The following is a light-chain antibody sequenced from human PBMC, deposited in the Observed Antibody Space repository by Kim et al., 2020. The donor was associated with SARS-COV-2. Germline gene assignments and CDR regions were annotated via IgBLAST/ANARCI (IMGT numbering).Light chain of an antibody. Sequence: DIQMTQSPSTLSASVGDRVTITCRASQSISSWLAWYQQKPGKAPKLLIYKASSLESGVPSRFSGSGSGTEFTLPISSLQPDDFATYYCQQYNSYSPLTFGGGTKLEI. CDR1: QSISSW. J-gene: IGKJ4*01. CDR3: QQYNSYSPLT. CDR2: KAS. V-gene: IGKV1-5*03.